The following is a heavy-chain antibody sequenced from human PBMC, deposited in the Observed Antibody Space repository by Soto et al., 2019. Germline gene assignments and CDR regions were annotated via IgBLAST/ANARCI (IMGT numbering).Heavy chain of an antibody. V-gene: IGHV4-31*03. CDR3: STYGGTFHY. Sequence: QVQLQESGPGLVKPSQTLSLTCTVSGGSISSGGYYWSWIRQHPGKGLEWIGYIYYSGTTYYNPSLXXRXTTXVDTSKNQFSLKLSSVTAADTAVYYCSTYGGTFHYWGQGTLVTVSS. D-gene: IGHD4-17*01. CDR1: GGSISSGGYY. CDR2: IYYSGTT. J-gene: IGHJ4*02.